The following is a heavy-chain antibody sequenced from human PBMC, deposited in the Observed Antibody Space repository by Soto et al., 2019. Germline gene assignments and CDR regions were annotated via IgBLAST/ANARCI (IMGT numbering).Heavy chain of an antibody. CDR2: IYYSGST. V-gene: IGHV4-61*01. J-gene: IGHJ5*02. CDR1: GGSVSSGSYY. D-gene: IGHD6-13*01. Sequence: LETLSLTCTVSGGSVSSGSYYWSWIRQPPGKGLEWIGYIYYSGSTNYNPSLKSRVTISVDTSKNQYSLKLSSVTAADTAVYYCAREGIAAAGTFGFDPWGQGTLVTVSS. CDR3: AREGIAAAGTFGFDP.